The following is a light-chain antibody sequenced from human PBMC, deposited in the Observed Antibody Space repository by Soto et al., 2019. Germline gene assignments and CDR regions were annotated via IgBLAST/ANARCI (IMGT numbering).Light chain of an antibody. V-gene: IGKV1-39*01. CDR1: QSISSY. Sequence: DLQMTQSPSSLSASVGDRVTITCRASQSISSYLNWYQQRPGKAPKLLIYAASSLQSGVPSRFSGIGSGTDFTLTISSLQPEDFATYYCQQSYSTPFTFGGGTKVEIK. CDR3: QQSYSTPFT. CDR2: AAS. J-gene: IGKJ4*01.